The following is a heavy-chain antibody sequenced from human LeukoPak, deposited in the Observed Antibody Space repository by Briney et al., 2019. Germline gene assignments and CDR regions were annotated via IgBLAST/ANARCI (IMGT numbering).Heavy chain of an antibody. CDR3: AKDLLLGGATGVGAFDI. CDR1: GFTFSSYG. J-gene: IGHJ3*02. Sequence: GGSLRLSCAASGFTFSSYGMHWVRQAPGKGLEWVAVISYDGSNKYYADSVKGRFTISRDNSKNTLYLQMNSLRAEGTAVYYCAKDLLLGGATGVGAFDIWGQGTMVTVSS. D-gene: IGHD1-26*01. V-gene: IGHV3-30*18. CDR2: ISYDGSNK.